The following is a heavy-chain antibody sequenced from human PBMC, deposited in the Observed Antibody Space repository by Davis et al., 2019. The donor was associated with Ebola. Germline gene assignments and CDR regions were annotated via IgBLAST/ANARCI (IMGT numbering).Heavy chain of an antibody. Sequence: SVKVSCQASGGTFSSYAISWVRQAPGQGLEWMGRIIPILGIANYAQKFQGRVTITADKSTSTAYMELSSLRSEDTAVYYCARDQGQPTRIIDYWGQGTLVTVSS. CDR1: GGTFSSYA. CDR3: ARDQGQPTRIIDY. D-gene: IGHD1-14*01. CDR2: IIPILGIA. J-gene: IGHJ4*02. V-gene: IGHV1-69*04.